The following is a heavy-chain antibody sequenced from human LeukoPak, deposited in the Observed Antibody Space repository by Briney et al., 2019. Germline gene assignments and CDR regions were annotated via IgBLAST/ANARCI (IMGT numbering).Heavy chain of an antibody. J-gene: IGHJ5*02. V-gene: IGHV3-48*01. CDR2: ISSSSSPI. Sequence: PGGSLRLSCAASGFTFSSYTMNWVRQAPGKGLEWVSYISSSSSPIYYADSVKGRFTISRDNAKNSLFLQMNSLRADDTAVYYCARDWGRSDPWGQGTLVTVSS. CDR1: GFTFSSYT. D-gene: IGHD3-16*01. CDR3: ARDWGRSDP.